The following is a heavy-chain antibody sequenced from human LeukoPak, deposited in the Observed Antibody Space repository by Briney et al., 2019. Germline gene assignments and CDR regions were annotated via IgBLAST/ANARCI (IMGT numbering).Heavy chain of an antibody. D-gene: IGHD5-18*01. V-gene: IGHV3-15*01. CDR2: IRSNMAGGTT. CDR1: GFIFKNAW. Sequence: GGSLRLSCAASGFIFKNAWVNWVRQTPGMGLEWVGRIRSNMAGGTTDYAAPVKGRFTISRDDSKNMLYLQMGSLKTEDTALYYCMDTDVVGDFDCWGQGTLVTVSS. J-gene: IGHJ4*02. CDR3: MDTDVVGDFDC.